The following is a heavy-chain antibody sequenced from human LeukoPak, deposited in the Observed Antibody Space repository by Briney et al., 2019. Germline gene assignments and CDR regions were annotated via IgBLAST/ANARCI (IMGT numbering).Heavy chain of an antibody. D-gene: IGHD3-3*01. CDR2: IKQDGSEK. J-gene: IGHJ4*02. CDR3: ARDDDFWSGYLY. Sequence: PGGSLRLSCAASGFTFSSYWTSWVRQAPGKGLEWVANIKQDGSEKYYVDSVKGRFTISRDNAKNSLYLQMNSLRAEDTAVYYCARDDDFWSGYLYWGQGTLVTVSS. V-gene: IGHV3-7*01. CDR1: GFTFSSYW.